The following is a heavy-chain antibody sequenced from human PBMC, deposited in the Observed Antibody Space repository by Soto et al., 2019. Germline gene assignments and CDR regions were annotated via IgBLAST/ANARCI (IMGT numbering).Heavy chain of an antibody. Sequence: QVQLGESGGGVVQPGRSLRLSCAASGFTFSSYAMHWVRQAPGKGLEWVAVISYDGSNKYYADSVKGRFTISRDNSKNTLYLQMNSLRAEDTAVYYCHSFNGGFDPWGQGTLVTVSS. CDR1: GFTFSSYA. V-gene: IGHV3-30-3*01. J-gene: IGHJ5*02. CDR2: ISYDGSNK. CDR3: HSFNGGFDP.